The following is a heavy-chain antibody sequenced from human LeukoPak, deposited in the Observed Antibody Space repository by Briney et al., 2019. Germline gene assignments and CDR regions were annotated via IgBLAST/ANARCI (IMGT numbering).Heavy chain of an antibody. J-gene: IGHJ6*02. CDR2: INPSGGST. D-gene: IGHD6-13*01. V-gene: IGHV1-46*01. CDR1: GYTFTSYY. CDR3: ARGYCSSWYPGYYYYYGMDV. Sequence: ASVKVSCKASGYTFTSYYMHWVRQAPGQGLEWMGIINPSGGSTSYAQKFQGRVTMTRDTSTSTVYMELSSLRSEDTAVYYCARGYCSSWYPGYYYYYGMDVWGQGTTVTVSS.